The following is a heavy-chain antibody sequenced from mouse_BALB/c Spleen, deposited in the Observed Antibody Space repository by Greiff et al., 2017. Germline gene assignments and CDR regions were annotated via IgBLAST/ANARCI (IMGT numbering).Heavy chain of an antibody. CDR3: ATGKGWAWFAY. V-gene: IGHV3-2*02. CDR1: GYSTTSDYA. CDR2: ISYSGST. D-gene: IGHD3-2*02. Sequence: EVKLLESGPGLVKPPQSLSLTCTVTGYSTTSDYAWNWIRQFPGNKLEWMGYISYSGSTSYNPSLKSRISITRDTSKNQFFLQLNSVTTEDTATYCCATGKGWAWFAYWGQGTLVTVSA. J-gene: IGHJ3*01.